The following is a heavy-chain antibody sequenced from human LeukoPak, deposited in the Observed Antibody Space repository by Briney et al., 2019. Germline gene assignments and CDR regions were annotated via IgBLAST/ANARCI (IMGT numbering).Heavy chain of an antibody. CDR3: ARGYYDFWSGYPYYFDY. Sequence: SSETLSLTCTVSGGSISSGGYYWSWIRQPPGKGLEWIGYIYHSGSTYYNPSLKSRVTISVDRSKNQFSLKLSSVTAADTAVYYCARGYYDFWSGYPYYFDYWGQGTLVTVSS. CDR1: GGSISSGGYY. V-gene: IGHV4-30-2*01. J-gene: IGHJ4*02. D-gene: IGHD3-3*01. CDR2: IYHSGST.